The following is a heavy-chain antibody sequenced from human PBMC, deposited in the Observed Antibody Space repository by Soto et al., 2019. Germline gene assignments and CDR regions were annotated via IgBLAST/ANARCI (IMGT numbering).Heavy chain of an antibody. J-gene: IGHJ1*01. CDR3: ARLREYFQH. V-gene: IGHV4-30-4*01. Sequence: QVQLQESGPGLVKPSHTLSLTCTVSGDSISSGDYFWSWTLQPPGKGLEWIGYIYYSGSTYYNPSLKSRLTISVDTSKNQFSLKLSSVTAADTAVYYCARLREYFQHWGQRTLVTVSS. CDR1: GDSISSGDYF. CDR2: IYYSGST.